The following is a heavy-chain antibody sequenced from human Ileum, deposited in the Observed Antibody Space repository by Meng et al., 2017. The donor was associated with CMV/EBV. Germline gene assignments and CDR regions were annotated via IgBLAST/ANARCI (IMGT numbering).Heavy chain of an antibody. CDR2: ISYDGSNK. CDR1: GFTFSSYA. Sequence: GESLKISCAASGFTFSSYAMHWVRQAPGKGLEWVAVISYDGSNKYYADSVKGRFTISRDNSKNTLYLQMNSLRAEDTAVYYCARDRAWGYSYGPDYYYYGMDVWGQGTTVTDSS. D-gene: IGHD5-18*01. V-gene: IGHV3-30*04. J-gene: IGHJ6*02. CDR3: ARDRAWGYSYGPDYYYYGMDV.